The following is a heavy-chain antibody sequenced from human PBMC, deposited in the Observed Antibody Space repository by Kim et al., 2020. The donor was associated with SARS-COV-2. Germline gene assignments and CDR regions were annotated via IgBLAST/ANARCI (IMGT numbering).Heavy chain of an antibody. V-gene: IGHV3-30-3*01. CDR1: GFTFSSYA. Sequence: GGSLRLSCAASGFTFSSYAMHWVRQAPGKGLEWVAVISYDGSNKYYADSVKGRFTISRDNSKNTLYLQMNSLRAEDTAVYYCARRGCSSTSCYIYYYYGMDVWGQGTTVTVSS. D-gene: IGHD2-2*02. CDR2: ISYDGSNK. J-gene: IGHJ6*02. CDR3: ARRGCSSTSCYIYYYYGMDV.